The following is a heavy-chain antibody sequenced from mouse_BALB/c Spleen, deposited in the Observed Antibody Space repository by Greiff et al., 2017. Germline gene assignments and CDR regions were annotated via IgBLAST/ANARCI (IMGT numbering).Heavy chain of an antibody. CDR2: IWGDGST. V-gene: IGHV2-6-7*01. CDR1: GFSLTGYG. Sequence: QVQLQQSGPGLVAPSQSLSITCTVSGFSLTGYGVNWVRQPPGKGLEWLGMIWGDGSTDYNSALKSRLSISKDNSKSQVFLKMNSLQTDDTARYYCARGMITTNWYFDVWGAGTTVTVSS. D-gene: IGHD2-4*01. J-gene: IGHJ1*01. CDR3: ARGMITTNWYFDV.